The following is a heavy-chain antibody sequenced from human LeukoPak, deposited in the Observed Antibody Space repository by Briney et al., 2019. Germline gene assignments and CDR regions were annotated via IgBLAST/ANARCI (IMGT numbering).Heavy chain of an antibody. Sequence: GGSLRLPCAASGFTFDDYGMSWVRQAPGKGLEWVSGINWNGGSTGYADSVKGRFTISRDNAKNSLYLQMNSLRAEDTALYYCARDAIQTYGDYGSDYWGQGTLVTVSS. CDR1: GFTFDDYG. D-gene: IGHD4-17*01. V-gene: IGHV3-20*04. J-gene: IGHJ4*02. CDR2: INWNGGST. CDR3: ARDAIQTYGDYGSDY.